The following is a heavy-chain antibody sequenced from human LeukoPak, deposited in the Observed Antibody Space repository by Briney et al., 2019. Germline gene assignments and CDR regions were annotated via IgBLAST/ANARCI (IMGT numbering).Heavy chain of an antibody. CDR3: VRDWGYDSSGYWQKYFDT. CDR2: INHDGSST. Sequence: GGSLRLSCAASGFTFSSYWMHWVRQAPGKGLVWVSRINHDGSSTNYADSVKGRFTISRDNAKNTVYLQMNSLRAEDTAVYYCVRDWGYDSSGYWQKYFDTWGQGTLVTVSS. D-gene: IGHD3-22*01. CDR1: GFTFSSYW. V-gene: IGHV3-74*01. J-gene: IGHJ4*02.